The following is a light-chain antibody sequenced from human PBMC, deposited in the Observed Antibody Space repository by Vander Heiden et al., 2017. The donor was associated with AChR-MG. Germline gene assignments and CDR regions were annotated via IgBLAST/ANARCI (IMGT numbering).Light chain of an antibody. CDR2: DAS. J-gene: IGKJ4*01. Sequence: EIVLTQSPATRSFSPGESATLSCRASQSVSSSLAWYQQKPGHAPRLLIYDASTRATGIPARFSGSGCGTDFTLTISSLEPEDFAVYYCQQRSNWTPEVTFGGGTKVEIK. CDR1: QSVSSS. V-gene: IGKV3-11*01. CDR3: QQRSNWTPEVT.